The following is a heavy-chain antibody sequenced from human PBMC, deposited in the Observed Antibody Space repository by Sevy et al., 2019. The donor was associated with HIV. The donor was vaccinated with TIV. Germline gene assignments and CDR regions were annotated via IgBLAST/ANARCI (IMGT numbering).Heavy chain of an antibody. CDR1: GFTFSTYG. J-gene: IGHJ4*02. V-gene: IGHV3-33*01. D-gene: IGHD4-17*01. CDR3: ASDLEFYDYGDYGPAFMPDY. Sequence: GGSLRLSCAASGFTFSTYGMHWVRQAPGKGLEWVAVIWFEESNTYYADSVNGRFTISKDIAKNTLHLQMNSLRAEETAVYYCASDLEFYDYGDYGPAFMPDYWGQGTLVTVSS. CDR2: IWFEESNT.